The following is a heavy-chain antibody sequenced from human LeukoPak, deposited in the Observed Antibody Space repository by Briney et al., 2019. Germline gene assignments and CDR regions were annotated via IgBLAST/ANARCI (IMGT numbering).Heavy chain of an antibody. Sequence: GASVKVSCKASGYTFTSYDINWVRQATGQGLEWMGWMNPSSGNTGYAQKFQGRVTMTRNTSISTAYMELSSLRSEDTAVYYCARVKRIVVVPAAMLNYYYGMDVWGQGTTVTVSS. CDR1: GYTFTSYD. CDR3: ARVKRIVVVPAAMLNYYYGMDV. CDR2: MNPSSGNT. D-gene: IGHD2-2*01. V-gene: IGHV1-8*01. J-gene: IGHJ6*02.